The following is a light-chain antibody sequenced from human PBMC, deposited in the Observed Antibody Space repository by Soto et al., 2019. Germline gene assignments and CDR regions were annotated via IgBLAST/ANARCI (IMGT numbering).Light chain of an antibody. CDR2: STN. CDR1: SGSVSTTYY. CDR3: VLYMGSGISL. J-gene: IGLJ2*01. V-gene: IGLV8-61*01. Sequence: QTVVTQEPSFSVSPGGTVTLICGLSSGSVSTTYYPSWYQQTPGQAPRTLIYSTNARSSGVPDRFSGSILGSKAALTITGAQADDESDYYCVLYMGSGISLFGGGTKVTVL.